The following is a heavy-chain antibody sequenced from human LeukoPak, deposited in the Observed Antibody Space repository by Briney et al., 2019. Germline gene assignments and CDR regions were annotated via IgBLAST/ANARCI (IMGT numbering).Heavy chain of an antibody. Sequence: SQTLSLTCTVSGGSISSGGYYWSWIRRHPGKGLEWIGYIYYSGSTYYNPSLKSRVTISVDTSKNQFSLKLSSATAADTAVYYCARGTRGDYDYYFDYWGQGTLVTVSS. CDR1: GGSISSGGYY. V-gene: IGHV4-31*03. CDR2: IYYSGST. CDR3: ARGTRGDYDYYFDY. D-gene: IGHD4-17*01. J-gene: IGHJ4*02.